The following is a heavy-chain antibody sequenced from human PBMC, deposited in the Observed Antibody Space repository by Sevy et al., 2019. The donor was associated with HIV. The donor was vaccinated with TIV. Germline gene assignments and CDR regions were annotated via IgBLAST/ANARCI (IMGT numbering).Heavy chain of an antibody. CDR1: GTSITNYF. CDR3: ARGCYYVVY. Sequence: SETLSLTCTVSGTSITNYFWTWIRQPPGKGLEWIGYISNSGSTNYIPSLKGRVTISLDTSKNQFSLKLTSVTAADTAVYCCARGCYYVVYWGQGTLVTVSS. V-gene: IGHV4-59*12. J-gene: IGHJ4*02. CDR2: ISNSGST.